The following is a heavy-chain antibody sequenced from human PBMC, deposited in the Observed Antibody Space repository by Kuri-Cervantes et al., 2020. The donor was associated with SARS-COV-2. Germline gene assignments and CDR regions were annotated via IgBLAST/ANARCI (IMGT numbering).Heavy chain of an antibody. CDR3: ARNGESNYFDP. V-gene: IGHV3-30*04. CDR1: GFTFSSYA. J-gene: IGHJ5*02. Sequence: GGSLRLSCAASGFTFSSYAMHLVRQVPGKGLEWVAVISYDGSNKYYADSVKGRFTISRDNSKNTLYLQMNSLRAEDTAAYYCARNGESNYFDPWGQGTLVTVSS. D-gene: IGHD5-24*01. CDR2: ISYDGSNK.